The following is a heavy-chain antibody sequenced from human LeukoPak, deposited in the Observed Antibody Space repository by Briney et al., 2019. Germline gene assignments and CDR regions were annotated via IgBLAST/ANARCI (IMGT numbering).Heavy chain of an antibody. CDR3: ARVGCSGGSCYSGWFDP. CDR2: ISSSGSTI. D-gene: IGHD2-15*01. J-gene: IGHJ5*02. Sequence: PGGSLRLSCAASGFTFSSYEMNWVRQAPGKGLEWVSYISSSGSTIYYADSVKGRFTISRDNAKNSLYLQMNSLRAEDTAVYYCARVGCSGGSCYSGWFDPWGQGTLVTVSS. CDR1: GFTFSSYE. V-gene: IGHV3-48*03.